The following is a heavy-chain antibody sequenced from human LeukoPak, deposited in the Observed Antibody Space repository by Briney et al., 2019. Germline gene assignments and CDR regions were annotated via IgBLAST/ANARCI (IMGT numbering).Heavy chain of an antibody. CDR2: IIPIFGTA. CDR1: GGTFSSYA. CDR3: ARSPVLRFLEWLFDY. V-gene: IGHV1-69*05. Sequence: SVKVSCKASGGTFSSYAISWVRQAPGQGLEWMGRIIPIFGTANYAQKFQGRVTITTDESTSTAYMELSSLRSEDTAVYYCARSPVLRFLEWLFDYWGQGTLVTVSS. D-gene: IGHD3-3*01. J-gene: IGHJ4*02.